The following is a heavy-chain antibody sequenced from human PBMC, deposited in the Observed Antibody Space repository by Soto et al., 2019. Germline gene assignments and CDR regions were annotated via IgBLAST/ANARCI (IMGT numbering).Heavy chain of an antibody. CDR2: IYHSGST. Sequence: PSETLSLTCAVSGGSISSGGYSWSWIRQPPGKGLEWIGYIYHSGSTYYNPSLKSRVTISVDRSKNQFSLKLSSVTAADTAVYYCARERAMVRGVNPSPYFDYWGQGTLVTVSS. D-gene: IGHD3-10*01. CDR3: ARERAMVRGVNPSPYFDY. CDR1: GGSISSGGYS. V-gene: IGHV4-30-2*01. J-gene: IGHJ4*02.